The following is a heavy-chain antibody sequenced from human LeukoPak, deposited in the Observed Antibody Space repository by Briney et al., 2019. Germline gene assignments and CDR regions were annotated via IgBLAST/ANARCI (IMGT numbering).Heavy chain of an antibody. CDR1: GGSISSYY. D-gene: IGHD3-3*01. CDR3: ARGSEITIFGVAPYYMDV. V-gene: IGHV4-4*07. CDR2: IYTSGST. J-gene: IGHJ6*03. Sequence: PSETLSLTCTVSGGSISSYYWSWIRQPAGKGLEWIGRIYTSGSTNYNPSLKSRVTMSVDTSKNQFSLKLSSVTAADTAVYYCARGSEITIFGVAPYYMDVWGKGTTVTVSS.